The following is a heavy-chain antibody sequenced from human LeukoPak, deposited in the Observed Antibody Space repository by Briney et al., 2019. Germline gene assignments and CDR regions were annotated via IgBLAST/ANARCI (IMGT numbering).Heavy chain of an antibody. CDR2: IYYSGST. D-gene: IGHD4-17*01. Sequence: SETLSLTCTVSGGSMSNYYWSWIRQPPGKGLEWIGFIYYSGSTNQNPSLRSRATISLDTSKNQFSLRLSSVAAADTAVYYCARDGARLTGTYGMDVWGHGTTVTVSS. CDR3: ARDGARLTGTYGMDV. V-gene: IGHV4-59*01. J-gene: IGHJ6*02. CDR1: GGSMSNYY.